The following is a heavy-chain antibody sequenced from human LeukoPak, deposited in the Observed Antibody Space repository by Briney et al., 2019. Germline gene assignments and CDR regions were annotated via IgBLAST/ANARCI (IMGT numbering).Heavy chain of an antibody. CDR2: IFTNGWT. D-gene: IGHD2-21*01. J-gene: IGHJ5*02. CDR3: ATSHDVKTAPYDL. CDR1: GGSISSYY. Sequence: SETLSLTCTVSGGSISSYYWSWVRQSPGKGLEWIGYIFTNGWTDYNPSLKSRVTMSVDTSKNQLSMELRFLTAADTAVYYCATSHDVKTAPYDLWGQGTLVTVSS. V-gene: IGHV4-4*09.